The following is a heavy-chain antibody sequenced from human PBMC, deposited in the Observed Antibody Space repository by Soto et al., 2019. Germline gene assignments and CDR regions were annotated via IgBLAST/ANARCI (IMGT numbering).Heavy chain of an antibody. Sequence: SETLSLTCTVSGGSISSYYWSWIRQPPGKGLEWIGYIYYSGSTNYNPSLKSRVTISVDTSKNQFSLRLSSVTTADTALYYCARTTAVPNSLRSRYFFDYWGQGTLVTVSS. V-gene: IGHV4-59*01. CDR2: IYYSGST. CDR3: ARTTAVPNSLRSRYFFDY. J-gene: IGHJ4*02. D-gene: IGHD4-17*01. CDR1: GGSISSYY.